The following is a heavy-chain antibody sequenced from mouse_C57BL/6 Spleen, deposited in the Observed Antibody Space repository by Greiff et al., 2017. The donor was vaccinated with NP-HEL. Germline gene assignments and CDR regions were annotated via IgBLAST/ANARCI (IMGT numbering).Heavy chain of an antibody. CDR3: TTTRRYFDV. V-gene: IGHV14-4*01. CDR1: GFNIKDDY. Sequence: VQLQQSGAELVRPGASVKLSCTASGFNIKDDYMHWVKQRPEQGLEWIGWIDPENGDTEYASKFQGKAAITADTSSNTAYLQLSSLTSEDTAVYYCTTTRRYFDVWGTGTTVTVSS. J-gene: IGHJ1*03. CDR2: IDPENGDT.